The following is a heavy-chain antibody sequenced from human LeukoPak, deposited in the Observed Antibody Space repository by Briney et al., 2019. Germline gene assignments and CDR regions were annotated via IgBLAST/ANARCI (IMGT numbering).Heavy chain of an antibody. Sequence: SETLSLTCTVSGGSISSYYWSWIRQPAGKGLEWIGRIYTSGSTNYNPSLKSRVTMSVDTSKNQFSLKLSSVTAADTAVYYCVRVRVDCSGGSCPGAFDIWGQGTMVTVSS. J-gene: IGHJ3*02. CDR1: GGSISSYY. V-gene: IGHV4-4*07. CDR2: IYTSGST. D-gene: IGHD2-15*01. CDR3: VRVRVDCSGGSCPGAFDI.